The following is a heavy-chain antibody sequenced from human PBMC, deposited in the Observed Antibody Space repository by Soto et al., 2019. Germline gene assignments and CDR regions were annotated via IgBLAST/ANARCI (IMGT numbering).Heavy chain of an antibody. Sequence: PGGSLRLSCAASGFTFSRYYMNWVRQAPGKGLEWVSSISTTSTYTHYADSLEGRFTISRDNAKKLLYLQMDSLRAEDTAVYYCARDDGLSSTNVKAFDIWGQGTKVTVSS. CDR1: GFTFSRYY. V-gene: IGHV3-21*01. CDR3: ARDDGLSSTNVKAFDI. J-gene: IGHJ3*02. D-gene: IGHD2-2*01. CDR2: ISTTSTYT.